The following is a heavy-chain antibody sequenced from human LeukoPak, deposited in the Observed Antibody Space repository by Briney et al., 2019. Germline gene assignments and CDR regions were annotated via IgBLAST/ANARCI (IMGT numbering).Heavy chain of an antibody. D-gene: IGHD5-18*01. CDR3: AKTGCSYGYYYYYMDV. CDR2: ISYDGSNK. Sequence: GGSLRLSCAASGFTFSSYGMHWVRQAPGKGLEWVAVISYDGSNKYYADSVKGRFTISRDNSKNTLYLQMNSLRAEDTAVYYCAKTGCSYGYYYYYMDVWGKGTTVTISS. J-gene: IGHJ6*03. CDR1: GFTFSSYG. V-gene: IGHV3-30*18.